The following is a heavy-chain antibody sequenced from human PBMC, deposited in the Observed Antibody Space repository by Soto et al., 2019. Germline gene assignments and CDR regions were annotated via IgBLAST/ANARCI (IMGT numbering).Heavy chain of an antibody. V-gene: IGHV4-4*08. CDR3: AREVVGNTWPGIFDS. Sequence: SETLSLTCSISDDSIGPYYWTWIRQTPRKELQWIGYVYTSGSTKYNSSLKSRVTISLDASNSQFSLTMSSVTAADTGVYYCAREVVGNTWPGIFDSWGRGTLVTVSS. CDR1: DDSIGPYY. CDR2: VYTSGST. J-gene: IGHJ4*02.